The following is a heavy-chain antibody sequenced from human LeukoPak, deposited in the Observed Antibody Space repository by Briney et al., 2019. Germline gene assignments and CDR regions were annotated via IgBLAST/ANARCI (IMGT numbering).Heavy chain of an antibody. J-gene: IGHJ3*02. Sequence: SKTLSLTCTVSGGSISSYYWSWIRQPAGKGLEWIGRIYTSGSTNYNPSLKSRGTMSVDRSKNQFSLKLSSVTAADTAVYYCARVSNYYDDNDDAFDIWGQGTMVTVSS. CDR3: ARVSNYYDDNDDAFDI. V-gene: IGHV4-4*07. CDR2: IYTSGST. D-gene: IGHD3-22*01. CDR1: GGSISSYY.